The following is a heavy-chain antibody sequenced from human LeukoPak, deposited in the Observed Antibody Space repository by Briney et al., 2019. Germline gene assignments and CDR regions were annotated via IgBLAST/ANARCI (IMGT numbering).Heavy chain of an antibody. CDR2: IYYSGST. CDR3: ARVKGTIDYYDSSGFTSPRLGFDY. D-gene: IGHD3-22*01. J-gene: IGHJ4*02. CDR1: GGSISNYY. Sequence: PSETLSLTCTVSGGSISNYYWSWIRQPPGKGLEWIGYIYYSGSTNYNPSLKSRVTISVDTSKNQFSLKLSSVTAADTAVYYCARVKGTIDYYDSSGFTSPRLGFDYWGQGTLVTVSS. V-gene: IGHV4-59*01.